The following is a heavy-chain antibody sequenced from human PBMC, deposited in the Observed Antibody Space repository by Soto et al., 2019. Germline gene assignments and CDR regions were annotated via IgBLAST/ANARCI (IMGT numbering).Heavy chain of an antibody. D-gene: IGHD4-17*01. J-gene: IGHJ3*01. CDR2: ISGSGGTT. CDR3: AKEDDYGDYANDAFDL. CDR1: GIIFTTYA. V-gene: IGHV3-23*01. Sequence: EVQLLQSGGGLVQPGGSLRLSYAASGIIFTTYAMSWVRQAPGKGLEWVSAISGSGGTTYYADSVKGRFTISRDNSKNMVYLQMNSLRAEDTAVYYCAKEDDYGDYANDAFDLWGQGTMVTVSS.